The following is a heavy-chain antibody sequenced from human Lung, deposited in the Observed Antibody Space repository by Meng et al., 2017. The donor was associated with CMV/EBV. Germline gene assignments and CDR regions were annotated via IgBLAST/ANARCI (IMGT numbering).Heavy chain of an antibody. Sequence: GESXKISCKTAQYTFSNYWIGWVRQMPGKGPEWMGIIQPDDSHIRNSPSFQGQVTLSVDKSITTPYLQWSSRKASDTAMYYCARVKATWVWFEDCGQGTQVTVSS. J-gene: IGHJ5*02. D-gene: IGHD3-22*01. V-gene: IGHV5-51*01. CDR2: IQPDDSHI. CDR1: QYTFSNYW. CDR3: ARVKATWVWFED.